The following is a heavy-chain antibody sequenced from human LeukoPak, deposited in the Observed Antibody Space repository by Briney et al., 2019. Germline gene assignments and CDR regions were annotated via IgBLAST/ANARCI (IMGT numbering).Heavy chain of an antibody. Sequence: PGGSLRLSCAASGFTFSSYAVHWVRQAPGKGLEWVAVISFDGGDKYYADSVKGRFSVSRDNSKNEVYLQMNSLRAEDTAVFYCARDHLRRTSGWRSWFDSWGQGTLVTVSS. CDR2: ISFDGGDK. D-gene: IGHD6-19*01. CDR3: ARDHLRRTSGWRSWFDS. V-gene: IGHV3-30*03. CDR1: GFTFSSYA. J-gene: IGHJ5*01.